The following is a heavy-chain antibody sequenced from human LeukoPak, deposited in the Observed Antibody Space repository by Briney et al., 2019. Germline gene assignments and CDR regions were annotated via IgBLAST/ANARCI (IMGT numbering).Heavy chain of an antibody. CDR3: ARGPTDFDASDI. J-gene: IGHJ3*02. CDR1: GFTISSYW. CDR2: IKHDGSET. Sequence: GGSLRPSCAASGFTISSYWMSWVRQVPGKGLESVAHIKHDGSETYYVDTVRGRFIISRDNAKNSLYLQMNSLRVEDTAVYHCARGPTDFDASDIWGYGTLVTVSS. V-gene: IGHV3-7*01.